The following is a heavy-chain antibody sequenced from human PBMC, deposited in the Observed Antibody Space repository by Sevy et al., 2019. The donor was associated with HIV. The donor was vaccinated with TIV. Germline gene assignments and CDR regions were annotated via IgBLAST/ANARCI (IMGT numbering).Heavy chain of an antibody. J-gene: IGHJ4*02. V-gene: IGHV3-7*01. CDR3: ARADGNYYFHY. D-gene: IGHD1-7*01. CDR2: IKQDAGHK. Sequence: GGSLRLSCAASGFTFSKYWMGWVRQAPGKGLEWVANIKQDAGHKYYVDSVKGRFTSSRDNAKNSLYLQMNSLRAEDTAVYFCARADGNYYFHYWGQGTLVTVSS. CDR1: GFTFSKYW.